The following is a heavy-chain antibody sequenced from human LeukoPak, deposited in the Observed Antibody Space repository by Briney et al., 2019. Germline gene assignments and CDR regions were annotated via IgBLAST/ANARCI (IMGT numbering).Heavy chain of an antibody. V-gene: IGHV4-34*01. Sequence: PSETLSLTCAVYGGSFSGYYWSWIRQPPGKGLEWIGEINHSGSTNYNPSLKSRVTISVDTSKNQFSLKLSSVTAADTAVYYCARGPYYYGSGVFGYWGQGTLVTVSS. CDR2: INHSGST. CDR3: ARGPYYYGSGVFGY. J-gene: IGHJ4*02. D-gene: IGHD3-10*01. CDR1: GGSFSGYY.